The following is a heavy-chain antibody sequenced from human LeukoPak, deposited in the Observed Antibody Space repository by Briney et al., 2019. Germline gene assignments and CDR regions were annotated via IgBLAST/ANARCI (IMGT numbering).Heavy chain of an antibody. V-gene: IGHV3-7*01. CDR2: IKQDGSEK. D-gene: IGHD3-22*01. J-gene: IGHJ4*02. Sequence: PGGSLRLSCAASGFTFSSYWMSWVRQAPGKGLEWVANIKQDGSEKYYVDSVKGRFTISRDNAKNLLYLQMNSLRAEDTAVYYCARVGHYWDRALDYWGQGTLVTVSS. CDR3: ARVGHYWDRALDY. CDR1: GFTFSSYW.